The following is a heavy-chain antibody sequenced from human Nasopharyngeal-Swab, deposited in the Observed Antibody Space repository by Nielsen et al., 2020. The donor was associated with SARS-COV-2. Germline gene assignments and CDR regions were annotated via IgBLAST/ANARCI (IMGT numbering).Heavy chain of an antibody. CDR3: AKGDYYGSGSYYSAHFDY. V-gene: IGHV3-30*18. CDR1: GFTFSSYG. D-gene: IGHD3-10*01. Sequence: GESLKISCAASGFTFSSYGMHWVRQAPGKGLAWVAVISYDGSNKYYADSVKGRFTISRDNSKNTLYLQMNSLRAEDTAVYYCAKGDYYGSGSYYSAHFDYWGQGTLVTVSS. J-gene: IGHJ4*02. CDR2: ISYDGSNK.